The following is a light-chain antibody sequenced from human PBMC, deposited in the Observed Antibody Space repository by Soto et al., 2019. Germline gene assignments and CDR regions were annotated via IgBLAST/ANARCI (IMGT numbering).Light chain of an antibody. V-gene: IGKV1-5*01. J-gene: IGKJ3*01. CDR2: DAS. Sequence: DIQMTQSPSTLSASVGDRVTITCRASQSISSWLAWYQQKPGKAPKLLIYDASSLESGVPSRFSGSGSGTEFTLTISSLQPDDFATYYCQQYNSILGTFGPGTKVDI. CDR3: QQYNSILGT. CDR1: QSISSW.